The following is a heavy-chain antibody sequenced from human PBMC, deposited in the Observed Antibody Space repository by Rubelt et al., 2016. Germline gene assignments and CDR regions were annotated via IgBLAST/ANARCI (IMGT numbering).Heavy chain of an antibody. D-gene: IGHD3-16*02. CDR2: IYYSGST. V-gene: IGHV4-59*01. CDR3: ARRIYDYVWGSYPSSYFDY. CDR1: GGSISSYY. Sequence: QVQLQESGPGLVKPSETLSLTCTVSGGSISSYYWSWIRQPPGKGLEWIGYIYYSGSTNYNPSLKSRVTISVDTSKNQFSLKLSSVTAADTAVYYCARRIYDYVWGSYPSSYFDYWGQGTLVTVSS. J-gene: IGHJ4*02.